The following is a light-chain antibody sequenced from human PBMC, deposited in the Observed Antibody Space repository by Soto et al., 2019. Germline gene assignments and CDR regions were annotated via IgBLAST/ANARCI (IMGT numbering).Light chain of an antibody. Sequence: EIVLTQSPATLSLSPGERATLSCRASQSVSSYLAWYQQKPGQAPRLLIYDASNRATGIPARFSGSGSGTDFTLTIISLETEDFAVYYCQQRSNLPLTFGGGNKVEIK. J-gene: IGKJ4*01. V-gene: IGKV3-11*01. CDR3: QQRSNLPLT. CDR1: QSVSSY. CDR2: DAS.